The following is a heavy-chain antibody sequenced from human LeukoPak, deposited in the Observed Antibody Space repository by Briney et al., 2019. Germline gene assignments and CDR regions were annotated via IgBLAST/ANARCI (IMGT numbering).Heavy chain of an antibody. Sequence: SETLSLTCNVSGDSVSSVYWSWIRQPPGKGLEWIGYIYYNGYTDYNPSLKSRVTISVDTSKNQLSLHMSSVTASDSAIYYCARHRRNLNEDRFREGEPNFDYWGQGTLVIVSS. D-gene: IGHD1-14*01. CDR2: IYYNGYT. J-gene: IGHJ4*02. CDR3: ARHRRNLNEDRFREGEPNFDY. CDR1: GDSVSSVY. V-gene: IGHV4-59*08.